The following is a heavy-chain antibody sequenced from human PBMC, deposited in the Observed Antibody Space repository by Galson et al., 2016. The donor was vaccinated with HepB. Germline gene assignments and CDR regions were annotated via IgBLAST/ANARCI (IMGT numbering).Heavy chain of an antibody. CDR1: GGTFSSYA. Sequence: SVKVSCKASGGTFSSYAFIWVRQAPGQGLEWMGGIIPIFGTESYAQKFQGRVMITADELTRTAYMELSRLRSEDTAIYYCESDGSGSFPRGYGMDVWGQGTTVTVSS. V-gene: IGHV1-69*13. CDR2: IIPIFGTE. J-gene: IGHJ6*02. D-gene: IGHD3-10*01. CDR3: ESDGSGSFPRGYGMDV.